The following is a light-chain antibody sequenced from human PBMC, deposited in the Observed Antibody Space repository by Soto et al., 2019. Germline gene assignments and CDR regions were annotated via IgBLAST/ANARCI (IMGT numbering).Light chain of an antibody. V-gene: IGLV2-14*01. J-gene: IGLJ1*01. Sequence: SVLTQPASVSGSPGQSITISCTGTYTDVGGYNRVSWYQHHAGKGPKMLIFEVDNRPSGISDRFSGSKSGDTASLTISGLQAEDEADYYCSSYSISDTPYVFGGGTKVTVL. CDR1: YTDVGGYNR. CDR3: SSYSISDTPYV. CDR2: EVD.